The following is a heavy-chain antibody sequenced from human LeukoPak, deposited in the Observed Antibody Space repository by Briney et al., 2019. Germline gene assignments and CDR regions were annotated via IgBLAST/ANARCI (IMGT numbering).Heavy chain of an antibody. CDR2: INPNSGGT. Sequence: ASVKVSCKASGYTYTGYYMHWVRQAPGQGLEWMGRINPNSGGTNYAQKFQGRVTMTRDTSISTAYMELSRLRSDDTALYYCATRTIFPYYYSMDVWGKGTTVTVSS. V-gene: IGHV1-2*06. J-gene: IGHJ6*03. CDR3: ATRTIFPYYYSMDV. D-gene: IGHD1-14*01. CDR1: GYTYTGYY.